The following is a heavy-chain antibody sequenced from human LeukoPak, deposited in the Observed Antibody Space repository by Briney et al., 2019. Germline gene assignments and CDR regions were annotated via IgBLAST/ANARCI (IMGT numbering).Heavy chain of an antibody. V-gene: IGHV1-2*04. CDR3: ARVRAGYDPYFDY. CDR2: INPNSGGT. Sequence: ASVKVSCKASGCTFTGYYMHWVRQAPGQGLEWMGWINPNSGGTNYAQKFQGWVTMTRDTSISTAYMELSRLRSDDTAVYCCARVRAGYDPYFDYWGQGTLVTVSS. D-gene: IGHD5-24*01. J-gene: IGHJ4*02. CDR1: GCTFTGYY.